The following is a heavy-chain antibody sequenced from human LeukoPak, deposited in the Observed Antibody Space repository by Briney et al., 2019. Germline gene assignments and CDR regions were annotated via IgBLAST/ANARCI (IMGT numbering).Heavy chain of an antibody. D-gene: IGHD6-19*01. CDR3: ARGRYSSGWYSYYFDY. CDR2: INHSGST. Sequence: PSETLSLTCAVCGGSFSGYYWSWIRQPPGKGLGWIGEINHSGSTNYNPSLKSRVTISVDTSKNQFSLKLSSVTAADTAVYYCARGRYSSGWYSYYFDYWGQGTLVTVSS. J-gene: IGHJ4*02. V-gene: IGHV4-34*01. CDR1: GGSFSGYY.